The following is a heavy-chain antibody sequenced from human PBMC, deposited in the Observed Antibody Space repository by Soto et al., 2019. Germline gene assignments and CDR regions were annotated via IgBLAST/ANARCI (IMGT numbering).Heavy chain of an antibody. D-gene: IGHD3-9*01. CDR3: ARTKNLRYFDWLPDR. Sequence: SETLSLTCTVSGGSISSGGYYWSWIRQHPGKGLEWIGYIYYSGSTYYNPSLKSRVTISVDTSKNQFSLKLSSVTAADTAVYYCARTKNLRYFDWLPDRWGQGTLVTVSS. CDR2: IYYSGST. J-gene: IGHJ4*02. V-gene: IGHV4-31*03. CDR1: GGSISSGGYY.